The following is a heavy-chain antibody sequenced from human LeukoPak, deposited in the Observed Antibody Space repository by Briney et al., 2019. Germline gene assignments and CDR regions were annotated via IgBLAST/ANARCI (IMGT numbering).Heavy chain of an antibody. D-gene: IGHD5-18*01. CDR2: ISGSGGST. CDR1: GFTFSSYA. Sequence: GGSLRLSCAASGFTFSSYAMSWVRQAPGKGLEWVSAISGSGGSTYYADSVKGRFTISRDNSKSTLSLQMNSLRVEDTAIYYCATYRQVLLPFESWGQGTLVTVSS. V-gene: IGHV3-23*01. J-gene: IGHJ4*02. CDR3: ATYRQVLLPFES.